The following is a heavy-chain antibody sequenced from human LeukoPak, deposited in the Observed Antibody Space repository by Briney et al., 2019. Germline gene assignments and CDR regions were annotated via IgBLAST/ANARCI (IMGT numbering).Heavy chain of an antibody. V-gene: IGHV4-59*01. CDR1: GGSISSYY. CDR3: ARDPIRGWYGGDAFDI. D-gene: IGHD6-19*01. CDR2: IYYSGRT. Sequence: PSETLSLTCTVAGGSISSYYWSWLRQPPGKGMEWIGYIYYSGRTNYNTSLKSRVTISVDKSKKQFSLKMRSVAAADRGGYYVARDPIRGWYGGDAFDIWGQGTMVTVSS. J-gene: IGHJ3*02.